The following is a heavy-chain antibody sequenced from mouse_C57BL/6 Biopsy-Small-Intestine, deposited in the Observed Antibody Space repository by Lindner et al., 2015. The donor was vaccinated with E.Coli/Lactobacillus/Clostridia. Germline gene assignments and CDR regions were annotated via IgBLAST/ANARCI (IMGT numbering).Heavy chain of an antibody. CDR1: GFSFNTYA. Sequence: VQLQESGGGLVQPKGSLKLSCAASGFSFNTYAMSWVRQAPGKGLEWVARIRSKSNNYATYYADSVKDRFTISRDDSQNILYLQMNNLKTEDTAIYYCLRENWDGLGYWGQGTSVTVSS. CDR2: IRSKSNNYAT. D-gene: IGHD4-1*01. CDR3: LRENWDGLGY. V-gene: IGHV10-1*01. J-gene: IGHJ4*01.